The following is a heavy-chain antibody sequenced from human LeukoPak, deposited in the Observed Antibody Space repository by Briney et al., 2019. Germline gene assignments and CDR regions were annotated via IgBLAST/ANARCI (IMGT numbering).Heavy chain of an antibody. CDR3: ARDPSYDILTGYYPGHFDY. J-gene: IGHJ4*02. CDR2: ISSSGSTI. D-gene: IGHD3-9*01. Sequence: GGSLRLSCAASGFTFSSYEMNWVRQAPGKGLEWVSYISSSGSTIYYADSVKGRFTISRDNAKNSLYLQMNSLRAEDTAVYYCARDPSYDILTGYYPGHFDYWGQGTLVTVS. CDR1: GFTFSSYE. V-gene: IGHV3-48*03.